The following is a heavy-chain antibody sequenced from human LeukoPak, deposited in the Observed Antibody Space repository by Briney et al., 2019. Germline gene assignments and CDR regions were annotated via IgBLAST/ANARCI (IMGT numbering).Heavy chain of an antibody. Sequence: VASVKVSCKASGYTFTSYYMHWVRQAPGQGLECMGIINPSGGSTSYAQKFQGRVTMTRDTSTSTVYMELSSLRSEDTAVYYCARDGSLLRYFDWLSRSYYYYYMDVWGKGTTVTISS. J-gene: IGHJ6*03. CDR2: INPSGGST. CDR1: GYTFTSYY. D-gene: IGHD3-9*01. V-gene: IGHV1-46*01. CDR3: ARDGSLLRYFDWLSRSYYYYYMDV.